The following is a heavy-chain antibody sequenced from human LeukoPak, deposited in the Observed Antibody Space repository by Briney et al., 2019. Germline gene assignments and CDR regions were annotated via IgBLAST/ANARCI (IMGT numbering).Heavy chain of an antibody. CDR1: GGSFSGYY. CDR3: VRGDFWGGFRRGWFDP. V-gene: IGHV4-34*01. Sequence: PSETLSLTCAVYGGSFSGYYWNWIRQPPGKGLEWIGEINHGGSTNYNPSLKSRVITSVDMSKNQFSLKLSSVTAADTAVYYCVRGDFWGGFRRGWFDPWGQGTLVTVSS. CDR2: INHGGST. D-gene: IGHD3-3*01. J-gene: IGHJ5*02.